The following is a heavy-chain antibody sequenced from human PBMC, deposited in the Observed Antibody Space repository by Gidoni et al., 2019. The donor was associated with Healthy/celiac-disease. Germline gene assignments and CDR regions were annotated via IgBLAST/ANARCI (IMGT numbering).Heavy chain of an antibody. Sequence: QITLKASGPTLVKPTQTLTMTCTFSGFSLTTSGVGVGWIRQPPGKALEWLALIYWNDDKRYSPSLKSRLTITKDTSKNQVVLTMTNMDPVDTATYYCAHDRPKLLWFGELSANGFDPWGQGTLVTVSS. CDR1: GFSLTTSGVG. V-gene: IGHV2-5*01. D-gene: IGHD3-10*01. J-gene: IGHJ5*02. CDR3: AHDRPKLLWFGELSANGFDP. CDR2: IYWNDDK.